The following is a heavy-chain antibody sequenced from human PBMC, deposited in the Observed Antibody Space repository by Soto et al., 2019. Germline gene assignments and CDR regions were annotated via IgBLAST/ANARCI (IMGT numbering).Heavy chain of an antibody. CDR2: ISAYNGNT. CDR3: ARESSSRCHDY. J-gene: IGHJ4*02. D-gene: IGHD6-13*01. Sequence: QVQLVQSGAEVKKPGASVKVSCKASGYSFTSYGISWVRQAPGQGLEWMGWISAYNGNTKYAQKLQGRXTXTXXTSTSTAYMELRSLRSDDTAVYYCARESSSRCHDYWGQGTLVTVSS. CDR1: GYSFTSYG. V-gene: IGHV1-18*01.